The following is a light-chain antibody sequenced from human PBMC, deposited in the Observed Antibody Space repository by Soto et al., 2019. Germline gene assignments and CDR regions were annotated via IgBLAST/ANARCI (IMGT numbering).Light chain of an antibody. J-gene: IGLJ3*02. Sequence: QAVVTQEPSFSVSPGRTVTLTCGLSSGSVSTSYYPSWYQQTPGQAPRSLIYSTNTRSSGVPDRFSGSILGNKAALTITGVQPDDEFDYHCVLYMGSGICVFGGGTKLTVL. V-gene: IGLV8-61*01. CDR1: SGSVSTSYY. CDR3: VLYMGSGICV. CDR2: STN.